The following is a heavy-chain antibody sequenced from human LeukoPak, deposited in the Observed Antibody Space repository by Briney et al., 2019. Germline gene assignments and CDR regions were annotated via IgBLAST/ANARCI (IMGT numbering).Heavy chain of an antibody. Sequence: WVRQMPGKGLEWIGYIYHSGSTYYNPSLKSRVTISVDRSKNQFSLKLRSVTAADTAVYYCARRYGDYEGDWFDPWGRGTLVTVSS. CDR3: ARRYGDYEGDWFDP. D-gene: IGHD4-17*01. J-gene: IGHJ5*02. CDR2: IYHSGST. V-gene: IGHV4-30-2*01.